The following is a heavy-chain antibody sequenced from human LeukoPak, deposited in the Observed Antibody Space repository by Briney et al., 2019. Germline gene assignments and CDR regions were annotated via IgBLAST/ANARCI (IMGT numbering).Heavy chain of an antibody. V-gene: IGHV1-69*05. J-gene: IGHJ5*02. CDR3: ARGLRDYDFWSGRWFDP. Sequence: SSVKVSCKASGGTFSSYAISWVRQAPGQGLEWMGGIIPIFGTANYAQKFQGRVTITTDESTSTAYMELSSLRSEDTAVYYCARGLRDYDFWSGRWFDPWGQGTLVTVSS. CDR2: IIPIFGTA. CDR1: GGTFSSYA. D-gene: IGHD3-3*01.